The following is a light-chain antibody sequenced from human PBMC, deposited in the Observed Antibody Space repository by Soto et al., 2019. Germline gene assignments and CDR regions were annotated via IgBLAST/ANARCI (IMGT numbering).Light chain of an antibody. Sequence: DIQMTQSPSTLSASVGDRVTITCRASQDVNYWLAWFQQKPGKAPKLLIYDAYSLEKGVPSRFSGSGSGTDFTLTIRSLQPDDFAIYYCQQTHSFPITVGQGTRLEIK. CDR2: DAY. CDR3: QQTHSFPIT. V-gene: IGKV1-5*01. J-gene: IGKJ5*01. CDR1: QDVNYW.